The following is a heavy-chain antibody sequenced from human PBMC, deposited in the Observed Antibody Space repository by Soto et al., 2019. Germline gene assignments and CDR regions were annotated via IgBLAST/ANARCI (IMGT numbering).Heavy chain of an antibody. D-gene: IGHD4-17*01. Sequence: EVHLLESGGGLVQPGGSLTVSCAASGFTFGAHPMSWVRLAPGKGLEWVSTISGYGGSTYYPDSLKGRFIISRDNSKNTLYLQINTLRAEDTAIYFCAKQRTTVTTSFDYWGQGTRVTVSS. CDR3: AKQRTTVTTSFDY. CDR1: GFTFGAHP. J-gene: IGHJ4*02. CDR2: ISGYGGST. V-gene: IGHV3-23*01.